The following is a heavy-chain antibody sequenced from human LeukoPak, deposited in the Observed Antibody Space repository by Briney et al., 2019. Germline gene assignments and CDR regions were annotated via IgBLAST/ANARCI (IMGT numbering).Heavy chain of an antibody. Sequence: ASVKVSCKASGYTFTGYYMHWVRQAPGQGLEWMGWINPNSGGTNYAQKFQGRVTMTRDMSTSTVYMELSSLRSEDTAVYYCARAGVVSSGSHQYYYYYMDVWGKGTTVTISS. CDR1: GYTFTGYY. D-gene: IGHD3-10*01. V-gene: IGHV1-2*02. CDR2: INPNSGGT. CDR3: ARAGVVSSGSHQYYYYYMDV. J-gene: IGHJ6*03.